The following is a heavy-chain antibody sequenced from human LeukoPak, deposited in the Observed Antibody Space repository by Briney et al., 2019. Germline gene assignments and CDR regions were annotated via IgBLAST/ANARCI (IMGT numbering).Heavy chain of an antibody. Sequence: SETLSLTCTVSGASISSGSFYWSWIRQPAGKGLEWVGRIYTSGTPNYNPSLKSRVTISLDTSKNQFSLKLSSVTAADTAGYYCARERRYCNGGSCYDFDYWGQGTLVTVSS. V-gene: IGHV4-61*02. CDR3: ARERRYCNGGSCYDFDY. J-gene: IGHJ4*02. CDR1: GASISSGSFY. D-gene: IGHD2-15*01. CDR2: IYTSGTP.